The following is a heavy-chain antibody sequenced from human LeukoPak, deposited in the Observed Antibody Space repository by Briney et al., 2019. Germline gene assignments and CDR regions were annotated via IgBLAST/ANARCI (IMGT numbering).Heavy chain of an antibody. D-gene: IGHD6-6*01. J-gene: IGHJ6*02. CDR2: IYYSGST. CDR3: ARVNRIAARPPRNYGMDV. CDR1: GGSLSSYY. V-gene: IGHV4-59*01. Sequence: SETLSLTCTVSGGSLSSYYWSWIRQPPGKGLEWIGYIYYSGSTNYNPSLKSRVTISVDTSKNQFSLKLSSVTAADTAVYYCARVNRIAARPPRNYGMDVWGQGTTVTVSS.